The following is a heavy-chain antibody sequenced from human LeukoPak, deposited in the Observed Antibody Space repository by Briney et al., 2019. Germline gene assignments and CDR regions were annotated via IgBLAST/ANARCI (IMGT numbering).Heavy chain of an antibody. CDR2: IYTSGST. D-gene: IGHD3-10*01. V-gene: IGHV4-61*02. CDR1: GGSISSGSYH. Sequence: SETLSLTCTVSGGSISSGSYHWSWIRQPAGKGLEWIGRIYTSGSTNYNPSLKSRVTISVDTSKNQFSLKLSSVTAADTAMYYCARDNSDSGTYPPGYWGQGTLVTVSS. J-gene: IGHJ4*02. CDR3: ARDNSDSGTYPPGY.